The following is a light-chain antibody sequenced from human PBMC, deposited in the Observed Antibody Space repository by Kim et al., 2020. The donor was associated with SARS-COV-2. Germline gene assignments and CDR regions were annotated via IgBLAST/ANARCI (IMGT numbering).Light chain of an antibody. CDR1: SGHSSYA. CDR2: VNSDDSH. Sequence: SVKLSCTLSSGHSSYASAWHQQQPEKGPRYLMKVNSDDSHSKGDGIPDRFSGSSSGAERYLTISSLQSEDEADYYCQTWGTGIGVFGGGTQLTVL. J-gene: IGLJ3*02. V-gene: IGLV4-69*01. CDR3: QTWGTGIGV.